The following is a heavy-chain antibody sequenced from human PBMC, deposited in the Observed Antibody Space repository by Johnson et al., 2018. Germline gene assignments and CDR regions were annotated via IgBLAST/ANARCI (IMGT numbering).Heavy chain of an antibody. Sequence: VQPGGSLRLSCAASGFTFSSYGMHWVRQAPGKGLEWVAVISYDGSSRYYADPVRGRFTISRDNSKNTLYLQRNSLGTEDTAIYYCATDTQLEPTYAFDIWGQGTMVTVSS. CDR1: GFTFSSYG. V-gene: IGHV3-30*03. D-gene: IGHD1-1*01. CDR3: ATDTQLEPTYAFDI. J-gene: IGHJ3*02. CDR2: ISYDGSSR.